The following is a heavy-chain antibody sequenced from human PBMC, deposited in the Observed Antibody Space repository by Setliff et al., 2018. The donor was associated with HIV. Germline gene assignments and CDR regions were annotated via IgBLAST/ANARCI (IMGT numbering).Heavy chain of an antibody. CDR2: INPNSGAT. CDR1: GYTFSGYY. Sequence: ASVKVSCKASGYTFSGYYLHWVRRAPGQGLEWMGWINPNSGATNYAQSFQGRVTMTRDTSISTAYMDLSSLRSDDTAVYYCARQHYFDSGGLGAFDIWGQGTMVTVSS. J-gene: IGHJ3*02. CDR3: ARQHYFDSGGLGAFDI. V-gene: IGHV1-2*02. D-gene: IGHD3-22*01.